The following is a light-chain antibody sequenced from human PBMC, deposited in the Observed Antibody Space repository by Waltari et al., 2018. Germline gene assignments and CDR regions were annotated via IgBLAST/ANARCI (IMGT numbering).Light chain of an antibody. CDR3: QQYDNWLLT. Sequence: EIVMTQSPATLSVSPGETATLSCRASQSVRSNLAWYQQKPGQAPSLLIHGASTRATGVPARFSGSGSGTEFTLTNSSLQSEDFAVYYCQQYDNWLLTFGGGTKVEI. CDR1: QSVRSN. CDR2: GAS. J-gene: IGKJ4*01. V-gene: IGKV3-15*01.